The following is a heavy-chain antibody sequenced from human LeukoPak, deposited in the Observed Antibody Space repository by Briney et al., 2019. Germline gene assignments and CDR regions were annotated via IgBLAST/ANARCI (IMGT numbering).Heavy chain of an antibody. D-gene: IGHD2-21*02. CDR1: GGSFSGYY. V-gene: IGHV4-34*01. CDR3: ARHPSCGGDCYSGWYFDL. CDR2: INHSGST. Sequence: SETLSLTCAVYGGSFSGYYWSWIRQPPGKGLEWVGEINHSGSTNYNPSLKSRVTISVDTSKNQFSLKLSSVTAADTAVYYCARHPSCGGDCYSGWYFDLWGRGTLVTVSS. J-gene: IGHJ2*01.